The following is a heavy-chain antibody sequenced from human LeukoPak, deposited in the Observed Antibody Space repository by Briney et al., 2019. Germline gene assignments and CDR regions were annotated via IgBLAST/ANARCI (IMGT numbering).Heavy chain of an antibody. D-gene: IGHD1-7*01. Sequence: PSETLSLTCTVSGGSISSYSWNWIRQPPGKGLEWIGRIYSGGSTNYNPSLKSRVTISVDTSKNQFSLKLSSVTAADTAVYYCARLSWNYPGYWGQGTLVTVSS. CDR1: GGSISSYS. V-gene: IGHV4-4*07. J-gene: IGHJ4*02. CDR2: IYSGGST. CDR3: ARLSWNYPGY.